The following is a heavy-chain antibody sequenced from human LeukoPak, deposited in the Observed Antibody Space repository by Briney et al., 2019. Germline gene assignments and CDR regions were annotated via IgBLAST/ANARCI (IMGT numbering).Heavy chain of an antibody. CDR3: ARDFGTTGYGGPRGFDY. D-gene: IGHD4-23*01. Sequence: SETLSLTCTVSGGSVSSGSYYWSWIRQPPGKGLEWIGYIYYSGSTNYNPSLKSRVTISVDTSKNQFSLKLSSVTAADTAVYYCARDFGTTGYGGPRGFDYWGQGTLVTVSS. V-gene: IGHV4-61*01. CDR2: IYYSGST. J-gene: IGHJ4*02. CDR1: GGSVSSGSYY.